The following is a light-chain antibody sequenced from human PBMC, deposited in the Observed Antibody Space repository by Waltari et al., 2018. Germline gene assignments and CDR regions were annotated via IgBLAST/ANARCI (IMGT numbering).Light chain of an antibody. CDR3: CSYAGSITFWV. CDR2: DVT. J-gene: IGLJ3*02. V-gene: IGLV2-11*01. CDR1: SSDVGGYHY. Sequence: QSALPQPRSVSGSPGPSATISCTGTSSDVGGYHYVSLYQHHPGKAPKLIIYDVTKRPSGVPDRFSASKSDNTASLTISGLQAEDEADYYCCSYAGSITFWVFGGGTKLTVL.